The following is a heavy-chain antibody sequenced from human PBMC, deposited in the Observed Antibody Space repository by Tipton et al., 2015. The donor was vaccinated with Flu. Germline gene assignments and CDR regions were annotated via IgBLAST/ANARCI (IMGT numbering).Heavy chain of an antibody. Sequence: LRLSCAVYGGSFSGYYWSWIRQPPGKGLEWIGEINHSGSTNYNPSLKSRVTISVDTSKNQFSLKLSSVTAADTAVYYCARDPPMEFDPWGQGTLVTVSS. CDR3: ARDPPMEFDP. D-gene: IGHD5-24*01. CDR2: INHSGST. V-gene: IGHV4-34*01. J-gene: IGHJ5*02. CDR1: GGSFSGYY.